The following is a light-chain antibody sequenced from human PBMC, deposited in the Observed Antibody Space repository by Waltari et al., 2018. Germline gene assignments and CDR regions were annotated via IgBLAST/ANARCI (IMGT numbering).Light chain of an antibody. CDR2: AAS. CDR1: QSISSY. J-gene: IGKJ1*01. CDR3: QQRYSTPPT. Sequence: DIQMTQSPSSLSASVGDRVTITCRASQSISSYLNWYQQKPGKAPKILIYAASSLQSGVPSSFSGSGSGTDFTLTISSLQTEDFATYYCQQRYSTPPTFGQGTKVEIK. V-gene: IGKV1-39*01.